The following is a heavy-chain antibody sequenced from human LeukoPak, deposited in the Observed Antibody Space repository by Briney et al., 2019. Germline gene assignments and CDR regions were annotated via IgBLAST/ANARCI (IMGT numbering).Heavy chain of an antibody. D-gene: IGHD6-13*01. CDR3: TREGLIRAAGDAFDI. CDR1: GYTFTSYG. V-gene: IGHV1-18*01. CDR2: ISAYNGNT. Sequence: GASVKVSCKASGYTFTSYGISWVRQAPGQGLEWMGWISAYNGNTNYAQKLQGRVTMTTDTSTSTAYMELRSLRSDDTAVYYCTREGLIRAAGDAFDIWGQGTMVTVSS. J-gene: IGHJ3*02.